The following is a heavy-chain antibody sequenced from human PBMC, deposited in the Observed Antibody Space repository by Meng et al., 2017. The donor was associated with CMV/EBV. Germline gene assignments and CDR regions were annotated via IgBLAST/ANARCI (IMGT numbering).Heavy chain of an antibody. V-gene: IGHV3-21*01. CDR3: ARDYWVFDLLRPDGYYYGMDV. D-gene: IGHD3-3*01. CDR2: ISSSSSYI. Sequence: GRSLRLSCAASGFTFSSYSMNWVRQAPGKGLEWVSSISSSSSYIYYADSVKGRFTISRDNAKNSLYLQMNSLRAEDTAVYYCARDYWVFDLLRPDGYYYGMDVWGQGTTVTVSS. J-gene: IGHJ6*02. CDR1: GFTFSSYS.